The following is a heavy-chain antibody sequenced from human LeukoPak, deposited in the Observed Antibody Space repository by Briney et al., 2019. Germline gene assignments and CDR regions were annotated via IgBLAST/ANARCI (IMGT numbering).Heavy chain of an antibody. J-gene: IGHJ4*02. CDR2: ITPSGCT. D-gene: IGHD5-24*01. Sequence: ASVNVSCQASGYTFPSYARHWVRQAPGQRLEWMGWITPSGCTNYPQKFQGRVAINRDTSISIAYMELSRLTSDDTAVYYCARDRYGDGFGHFDYWGQGALVTVSS. V-gene: IGHV1-2*02. CDR1: GYTFPSYA. CDR3: ARDRYGDGFGHFDY.